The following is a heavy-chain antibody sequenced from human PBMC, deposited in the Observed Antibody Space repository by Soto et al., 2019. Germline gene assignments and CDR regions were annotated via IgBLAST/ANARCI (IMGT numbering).Heavy chain of an antibody. J-gene: IGHJ6*02. CDR1: GYSFANYW. CDR2: FSPTDSYT. CDR3: ARHPYIGGFDI. Sequence: GESLKISCKGSGYSFANYWISWVRQMPGKDLEWMGRFSPTDSYTDYNPSFQGHVTISGDKSISTSYVQWSSLKASDTAMYFCARHPYIGGFDIWGQGTTVTVSS. V-gene: IGHV5-10-1*01. D-gene: IGHD2-15*01.